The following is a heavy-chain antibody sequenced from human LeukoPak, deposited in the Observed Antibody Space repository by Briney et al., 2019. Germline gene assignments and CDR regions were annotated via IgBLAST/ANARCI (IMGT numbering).Heavy chain of an antibody. CDR3: AKDIYGTGIQDAFDI. CDR2: ISWNSGRI. D-gene: IGHD1-1*01. Sequence: GGSLRLSCAASGFTFDDYAMHWVRQAPGKGLEWVSSISWNSGRIGYADSVKGRFTISRDNAKNSLYLQMNSLRAEDMALYFCAKDIYGTGIQDAFDIWGQGTMVTVSS. V-gene: IGHV3-9*03. J-gene: IGHJ3*02. CDR1: GFTFDDYA.